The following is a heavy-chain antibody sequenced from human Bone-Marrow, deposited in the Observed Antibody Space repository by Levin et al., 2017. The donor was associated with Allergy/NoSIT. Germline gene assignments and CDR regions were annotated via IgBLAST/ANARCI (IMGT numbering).Heavy chain of an antibody. V-gene: IGHV4-31*03. D-gene: IGHD1-26*01. CDR1: GGSINSGDFY. CDR2: IYYKGST. J-gene: IGHJ4*02. CDR3: ARSVNVGANTGDFFDY. Sequence: PSETLSLTCTVSGGSINSGDFYWSWIRQRPGKGLECIGYIYYKGSTYYNPSLKSRVTISVDTSKNQFSLRLSSVTAADTAVYYCARSVNVGANTGDFFDYWGQGSLVTVSS.